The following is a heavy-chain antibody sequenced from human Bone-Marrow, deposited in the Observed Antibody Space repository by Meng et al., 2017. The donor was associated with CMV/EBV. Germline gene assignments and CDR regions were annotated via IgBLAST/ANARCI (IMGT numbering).Heavy chain of an antibody. D-gene: IGHD3-3*01. CDR1: GFTFSSYA. V-gene: IGHV3-30-3*01. CDR3: ARDKYDFWSGYFPVGYFDY. CDR2: ISYDGSNK. J-gene: IGHJ4*02. Sequence: GESLKISCAASGFTFSSYAMHWVRQAPGKGLEWVAVISYDGSNKYYADSVKGRFTISRDNAKNSLYLQMNSLRAEDTAVYYCARDKYDFWSGYFPVGYFDYWGQGTLVTVSS.